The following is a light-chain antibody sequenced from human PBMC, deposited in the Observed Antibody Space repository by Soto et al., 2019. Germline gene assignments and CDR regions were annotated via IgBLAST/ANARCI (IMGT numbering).Light chain of an antibody. CDR2: DVS. J-gene: IGLJ1*01. CDR3: CSYAGDSYV. CDR1: SSDVGNYNL. V-gene: IGLV2-23*02. Sequence: QSVLTQPPSASGSPGQSVTISCTGTSSDVGNYNLVSWYQQHPGKAPKLMIYDVSKRPSGVSNRFSGSKSGNTASLTISGLQADDEADYYCCSYAGDSYVFGTGTKVTVL.